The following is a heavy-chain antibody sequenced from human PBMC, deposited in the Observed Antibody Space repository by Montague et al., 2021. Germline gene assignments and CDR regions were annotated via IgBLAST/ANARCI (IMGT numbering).Heavy chain of an antibody. J-gene: IGHJ4*02. CDR3: AKRMAIYKQVYYFGY. Sequence: SLRLSCAASGFTFGRSAMSLFRQAPGKGLEWVSSIGDSGRNTYYSDSVKGRFTVSRDNSKNTLYLQMNSLSPEDTAVYYCAKRMAIYKQVYYFGYWCQGALVTVTS. CDR1: GFTFGRSA. CDR2: IGDSGRNT. V-gene: IGHV3-23*01. D-gene: IGHD2-8*01.